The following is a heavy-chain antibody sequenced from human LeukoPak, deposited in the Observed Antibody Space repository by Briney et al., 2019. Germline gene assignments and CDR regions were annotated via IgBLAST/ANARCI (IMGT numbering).Heavy chain of an antibody. J-gene: IGHJ1*01. V-gene: IGHV4-59*08. D-gene: IGHD3-22*01. CDR1: GGSISSYY. Sequence: SETLSLTCTVSGGSISSYYWGLIRQPPGKGLEWIGYIYYSGSTNYNPSLKSRVTISVDTSKNQFSLKLSSVTAADTAVYYCASRVYDSSGYYFWYFQHWGQGTLVTVSS. CDR3: ASRVYDSSGYYFWYFQH. CDR2: IYYSGST.